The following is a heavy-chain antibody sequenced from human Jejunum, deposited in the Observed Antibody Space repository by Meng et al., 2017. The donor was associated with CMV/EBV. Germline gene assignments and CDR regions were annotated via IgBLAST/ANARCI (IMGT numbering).Heavy chain of an antibody. Sequence: LRAHPFPWVRQAPGKGLGWVGRIRSKTYSSATAYAASVKGRFIISRDDSKNTAYLQMNSLKTEDTAVYYCTRHSIVVVPAAGFDPWGQGTLVTVSS. J-gene: IGHJ5*02. D-gene: IGHD2-2*01. CDR3: TRHSIVVVPAAGFDP. CDR2: IRSKTYSSAT. CDR1: LRAHP. V-gene: IGHV3-73*01.